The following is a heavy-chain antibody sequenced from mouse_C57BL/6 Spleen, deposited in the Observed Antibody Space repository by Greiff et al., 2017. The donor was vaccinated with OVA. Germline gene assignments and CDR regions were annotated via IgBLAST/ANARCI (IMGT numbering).Heavy chain of an antibody. Sequence: DVQLVESGGGLVKPGGSLKLSCAASGFTFSDYGMHWVRQAPEKGLEWVAYISSGSSTIYYADTVKGRFTIARDNAKNTLFLQMTSLRSEDTDMYYCARRGNLYYFDYWGQGTTLTVSS. CDR3: ARRGNLYYFDY. D-gene: IGHD2-1*01. CDR2: ISSGSSTI. V-gene: IGHV5-17*01. J-gene: IGHJ2*01. CDR1: GFTFSDYG.